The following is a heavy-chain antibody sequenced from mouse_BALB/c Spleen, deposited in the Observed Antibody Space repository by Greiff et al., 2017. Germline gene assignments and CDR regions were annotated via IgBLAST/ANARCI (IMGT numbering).Heavy chain of an antibody. D-gene: IGHD2-4*01. V-gene: IGHV14-3*02. CDR1: GFNIKDTY. J-gene: IGHJ4*01. CDR2: IDPANGNT. Sequence: VQLQQSGAELVKPGASVKLSCTASGFNIKDTYMHWVKQRPEQGLEWIGRIDPANGNTKYDPKFQGKATITADTSSNTAYLQLSSLTSEDTAVYYSAPITRENMDYWGQGTSVTVSS. CDR3: APITRENMDY.